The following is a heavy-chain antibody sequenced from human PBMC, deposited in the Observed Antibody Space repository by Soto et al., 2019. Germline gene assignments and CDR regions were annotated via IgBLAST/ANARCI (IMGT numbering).Heavy chain of an antibody. J-gene: IGHJ4*02. CDR2: LYYSGGT. Sequence: SETLSLTCTVSGGSISTSGYYWGGLRQPPGKGLEWIGSLYYSGGTYYNPSLKSRVTISVDTSKNQFSLKLSSVTAADTAVYNCARIISTVTTLRCYFDYRRLVTLFPIS. V-gene: IGHV4-39*01. D-gene: IGHD1-1*01. CDR3: ARIISTVTTLRCYFDY. CDR1: GGSISTSGYY.